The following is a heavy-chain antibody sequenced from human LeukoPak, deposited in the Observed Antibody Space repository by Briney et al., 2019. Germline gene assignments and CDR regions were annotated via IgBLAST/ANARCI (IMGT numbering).Heavy chain of an antibody. J-gene: IGHJ2*01. D-gene: IGHD5-12*01. V-gene: IGHV3-20*04. CDR1: GFTFDDYG. CDR3: ARVRKYSGYYSWYFDL. CDR2: RNGGST. Sequence: GGSLRLSCAASGFTFDDYGMSWVRQAPGKGLEWVSGRNGGSTGYADSVKGRFTISRDNAKNSLYLQMNSLRAGDTAVYYCARVRKYSGYYSWYFDLWGRGTLVTVSS.